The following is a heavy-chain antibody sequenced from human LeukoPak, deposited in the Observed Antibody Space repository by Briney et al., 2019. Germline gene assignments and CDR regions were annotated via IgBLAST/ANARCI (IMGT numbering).Heavy chain of an antibody. Sequence: GGSLRLSCAASGFTFSSYGMSWVRQAPGKGLEWVSAISGSGGSTYYADSVKGRFTISRDNSKNTLYLQMNSLRAEDTAVYYCAKDDAWLQFGDWGRGTLVTVSS. CDR3: AKDDAWLQFGD. CDR2: ISGSGGST. J-gene: IGHJ4*02. CDR1: GFTFSSYG. D-gene: IGHD5-24*01. V-gene: IGHV3-23*01.